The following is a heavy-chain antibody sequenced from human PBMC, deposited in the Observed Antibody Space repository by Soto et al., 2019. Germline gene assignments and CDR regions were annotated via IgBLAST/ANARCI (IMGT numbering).Heavy chain of an antibody. CDR2: IIPVFRTT. V-gene: IGHV1-69*01. CDR1: GGNFSRYA. CDR3: AKSPPDSLGQAPTGNQYYSPMDV. D-gene: IGHD1-26*01. J-gene: IGHJ6*02. Sequence: QVQLVQSGAEVKKPGSSVKVSCKASGGNFSRYAISWLRQAPGQGLEWMGGIIPVFRTTNYEQKLQGRVTITSDGSTRTAYMELSSLTSADTGVYYCAKSPPDSLGQAPTGNQYYSPMDVWGQGTTVTVSS.